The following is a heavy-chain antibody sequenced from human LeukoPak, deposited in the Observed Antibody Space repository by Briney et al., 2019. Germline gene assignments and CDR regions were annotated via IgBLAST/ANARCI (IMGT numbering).Heavy chain of an antibody. CDR2: ISYDGSNK. V-gene: IGHV3-30-3*01. J-gene: IGHJ4*02. CDR1: GFIFSSNA. D-gene: IGHD1-14*01. Sequence: GRSLRLSCAVSGFIFSSNAMHWVRQAPGKGLEWVAVISYDGSNKYYADSVKGRFTISRDNSKNTLYLQMNSLRAEDTAVYYCARDYRRYIDYWGQGTLVTVSS. CDR3: ARDYRRYIDY.